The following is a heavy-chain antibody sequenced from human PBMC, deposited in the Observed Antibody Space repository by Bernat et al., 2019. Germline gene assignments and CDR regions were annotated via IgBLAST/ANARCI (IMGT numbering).Heavy chain of an antibody. V-gene: IGHV3-7*03. Sequence: EVQLVESGGGLVQPGGSLRLSCAASGFTFSRYGMTWVRQAPGKGLEWVANIKEDGSEKYYVDSVKGRFTISKDNGKNSLYLQMNSLRAEDTAVYYCAGGRYCSGPSCRYGPYGVDVWGHGTTVTVS. J-gene: IGHJ6*02. CDR2: IKEDGSEK. D-gene: IGHD2-2*01. CDR1: GFTFSRYG. CDR3: AGGRYCSGPSCRYGPYGVDV.